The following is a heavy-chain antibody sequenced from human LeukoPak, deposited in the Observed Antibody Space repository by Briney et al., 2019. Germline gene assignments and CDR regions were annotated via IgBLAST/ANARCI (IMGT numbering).Heavy chain of an antibody. J-gene: IGHJ4*02. CDR1: GGSFSGYY. Sequence: SETLSLTCAVYGGSFSGYYWSWIRQPPGKGLEWIGEINHSGSTNYNPSLKSRVTISVDTSKNQFSLKLSSVTAADTAVYYCASRVDYGSGSYPDYWGQGTLVTVSS. CDR2: INHSGST. V-gene: IGHV4-34*01. D-gene: IGHD3-10*01. CDR3: ASRVDYGSGSYPDY.